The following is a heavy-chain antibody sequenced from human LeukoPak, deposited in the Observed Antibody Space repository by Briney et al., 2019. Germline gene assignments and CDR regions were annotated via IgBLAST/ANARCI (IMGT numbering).Heavy chain of an antibody. Sequence: SETLSLTCTVSGGSISSYYWSWIRQPAGKGLEWIGRIYTSGSTNYNPSLKSRVTMSVDTPKNQFSLQLSSVTAADTAVYYCARGDSYYYGSGSYRNWFDPWGQGTLVTVSS. V-gene: IGHV4-4*07. CDR2: IYTSGST. CDR3: ARGDSYYYGSGSYRNWFDP. J-gene: IGHJ5*02. CDR1: GGSISSYY. D-gene: IGHD3-10*01.